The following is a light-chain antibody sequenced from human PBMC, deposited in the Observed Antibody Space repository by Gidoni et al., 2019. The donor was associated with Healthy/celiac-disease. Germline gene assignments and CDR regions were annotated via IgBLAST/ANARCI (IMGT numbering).Light chain of an antibody. CDR1: QSVSSY. CDR2: DAS. V-gene: IGKV3-11*01. Sequence: EIVLTQSPATLSLSPGERATLSCRASQSVSSYLAWYQQKPGQAPRLLIYDASNRATGIPARFSGSGSGTDFTLTISSLEPEDFAVYYCQQRSNWSGEFTFXPXTKVDIK. CDR3: QQRSNWSGEFT. J-gene: IGKJ3*01.